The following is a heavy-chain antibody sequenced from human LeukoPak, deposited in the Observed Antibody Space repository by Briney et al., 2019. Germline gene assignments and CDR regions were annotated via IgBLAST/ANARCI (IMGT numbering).Heavy chain of an antibody. CDR1: GFTVSSNY. D-gene: IGHD3-10*01. V-gene: IGHV3-53*01. J-gene: IGHJ3*02. CDR2: ISTGDNT. CDR3: ARATYYYGSGSSPLANAFDI. Sequence: GGSLRLSCAASGFTVSSNYMSWVRQAPGKGLEWVSVISTGDNTYYADSVKGRFTISRDNAKNSLYLQMNSLRAEDTALYYCARATYYYGSGSSPLANAFDIWGQGTRVTVSS.